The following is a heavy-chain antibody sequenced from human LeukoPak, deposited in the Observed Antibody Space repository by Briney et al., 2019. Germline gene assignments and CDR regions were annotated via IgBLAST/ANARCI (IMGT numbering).Heavy chain of an antibody. J-gene: IGHJ4*02. D-gene: IGHD2-2*01. CDR2: IESNGNEK. CDR1: GFTFNDYA. Sequence: GGSLRLSWEVSGFTFNDYAMNWVRQAPGKGLEWVASIESNGNEKYSSDSLKGRFTISRDNSKNTLYLQMNTVRPEDTALFYCARGVTSWPQGPYHFDYWGQGILITVSS. CDR3: ARGVTSWPQGPYHFDY. V-gene: IGHV3-30*02.